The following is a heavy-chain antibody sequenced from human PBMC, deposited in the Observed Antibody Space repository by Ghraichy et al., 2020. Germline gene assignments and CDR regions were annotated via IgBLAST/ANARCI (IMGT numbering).Heavy chain of an antibody. V-gene: IGHV1-69*13. CDR2: IIPIFGTA. Sequence: SVKVSCKASGGTFSSYAISWVRQAPGQGLEWMGGIIPIFGTANYAQKFQGRVTITADESTSTAYMELSSLRSEDTAVYYCARDPPYYDILTGYSRAYYYYYGMDVWGQGTTVTVSS. D-gene: IGHD3-9*01. CDR1: GGTFSSYA. J-gene: IGHJ6*02. CDR3: ARDPPYYDILTGYSRAYYYYYGMDV.